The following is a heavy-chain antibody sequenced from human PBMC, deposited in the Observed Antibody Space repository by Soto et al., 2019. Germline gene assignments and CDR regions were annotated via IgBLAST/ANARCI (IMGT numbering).Heavy chain of an antibody. J-gene: IGHJ6*02. D-gene: IGHD3-3*01. V-gene: IGHV1-2*04. CDR1: GYTFTGYY. CDR2: INPNSGGT. CDR3: ARDHWAYYDLWSGSSGYGMDV. Sequence: ASVKVSCKASGYTFTGYYMHWVRQAPGQGLEWMRWINPNSGGTNYAQKFQGWVTMTRDTSISTAYMELSRLRSDDTAVYYCARDHWAYYDLWSGSSGYGMDVWGQGTTVTVSS.